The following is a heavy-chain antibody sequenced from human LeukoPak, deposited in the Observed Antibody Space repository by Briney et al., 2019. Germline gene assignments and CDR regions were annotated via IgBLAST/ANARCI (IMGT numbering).Heavy chain of an antibody. J-gene: IGHJ3*02. CDR2: INPNSGGT. D-gene: IGHD3-22*01. V-gene: IGHV1-2*06. CDR1: GYTLTAYY. Sequence: ASVKVSCKASGYTLTAYYLHWVRQAPGPGLEWMGRINPNSGGTTYAQKFQGRVTMTRDTSIGTAYMELSSLRSDDTALYYCARPYYESSGLYVDAFDIWGQGTMVTVSS. CDR3: ARPYYESSGLYVDAFDI.